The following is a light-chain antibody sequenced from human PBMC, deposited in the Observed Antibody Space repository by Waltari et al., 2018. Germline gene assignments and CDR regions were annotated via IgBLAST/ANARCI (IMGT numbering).Light chain of an antibody. V-gene: IGKV3-20*01. CDR2: GAS. J-gene: IGKJ1*01. Sequence: EIVLTQSPGTLSLSPGERAPLSCRATESVPANYLAWYQQNPGQAPRLLISGASSRATGIPDRFSGRGSGTDFTLTIARLEPEDFAVYYCQQYGETPWTFGQGTKVDLK. CDR3: QQYGETPWT. CDR1: ESVPANY.